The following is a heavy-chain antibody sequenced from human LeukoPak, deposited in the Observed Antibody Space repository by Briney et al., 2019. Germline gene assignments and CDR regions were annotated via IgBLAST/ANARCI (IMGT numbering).Heavy chain of an antibody. CDR3: ARDLGYSDYYYMDV. CDR1: GGSISSYY. Sequence: SETLSLTCTVSGGSISSYYWSWIRQPAGKGLEWIGRIYTSGSTNYNPSLKSRVTMSVDTSKNQFSLKLSSVTAADTAVYYCARDLGYSDYYYMDVWGKGTTVTISS. V-gene: IGHV4-4*07. CDR2: IYTSGST. J-gene: IGHJ6*03. D-gene: IGHD6-13*01.